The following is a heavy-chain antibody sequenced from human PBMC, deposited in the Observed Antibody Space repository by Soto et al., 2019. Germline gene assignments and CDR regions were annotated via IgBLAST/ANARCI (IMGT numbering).Heavy chain of an antibody. CDR3: AKDSYYDSSGYSDFDY. J-gene: IGHJ4*02. V-gene: IGHV3-23*01. D-gene: IGHD3-22*01. CDR2: ISGSGGST. Sequence: LRLSCAASGFTFSSYAMSWVRQAPGKGLEWVSAISGSGGSTYYADSVKGRFTISRDNSKNTLYLQMNSLRAEDTAVYYCAKDSYYDSSGYSDFDYWGQGTLVTVSS. CDR1: GFTFSSYA.